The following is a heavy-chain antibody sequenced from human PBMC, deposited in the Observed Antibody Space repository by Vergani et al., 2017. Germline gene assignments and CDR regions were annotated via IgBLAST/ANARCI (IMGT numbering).Heavy chain of an antibody. J-gene: IGHJ6*02. CDR3: AKANRQNCGYEYLFYYHAMDV. D-gene: IGHD5-12*01. CDR1: GFTFNHYA. Sequence: EVQLLESGGDLVQPGGSLRLSCAASGFTFNHYAMNWVRQAPGKGLEWVSGISGSGGSTYYAGSVKGRFTISRDSSKNTLYLQMNSLSAGDTAIYYCAKANRQNCGYEYLFYYHAMDVWGQETTFTFSS. V-gene: IGHV3-23*01. CDR2: ISGSGGST.